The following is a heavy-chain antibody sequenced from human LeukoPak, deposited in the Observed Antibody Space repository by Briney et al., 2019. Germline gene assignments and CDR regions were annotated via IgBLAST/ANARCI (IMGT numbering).Heavy chain of an antibody. J-gene: IGHJ4*02. V-gene: IGHV4-4*07. CDR1: GGSISSYY. Sequence: SETLSLTCTVSGGSISSYYWSWIRQPAGKGLEWIGRIYTSGSTNYNPPLKSRVTISVDTSKNQFSLKLSSVTAADTAVYYCARGAYYDILTGYSPGTFDYWGQGTLVTVSS. CDR2: IYTSGST. CDR3: ARGAYYDILTGYSPGTFDY. D-gene: IGHD3-9*01.